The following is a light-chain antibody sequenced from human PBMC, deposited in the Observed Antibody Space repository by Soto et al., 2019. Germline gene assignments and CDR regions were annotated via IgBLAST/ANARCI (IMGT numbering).Light chain of an antibody. CDR1: SSDVGGYDH. CDR2: DVT. J-gene: IGLJ3*02. V-gene: IGLV2-14*03. CDR3: SSYTNKDTVL. Sequence: QPVLTQPASVSGSPGQSITISCTGTSSDVGGYDHVSWYQQHPGKAPKLIIYDVTVRPSGISRRFSGSKSDNTASLAVSGLQPEDEADYYCSSYTNKDTVLFGGGTKLTVL.